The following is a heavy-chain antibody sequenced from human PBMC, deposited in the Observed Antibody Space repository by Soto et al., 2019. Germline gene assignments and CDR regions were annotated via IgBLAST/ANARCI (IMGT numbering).Heavy chain of an antibody. J-gene: IGHJ4*02. CDR2: ISDSGGTA. D-gene: IGHD1-26*01. Sequence: EVQLVDSGGGLVQPGGSLRLSCAASGFIFSNYVMSWVRQAPGKGLEWVSSISDSGGTAYYADSVKGRFTISRDNSKNTPYLPLNSLRAEDTAIYYCAKRPRALLTFDYWGQGTLVTFSS. CDR3: AKRPRALLTFDY. CDR1: GFIFSNYV. V-gene: IGHV3-23*04.